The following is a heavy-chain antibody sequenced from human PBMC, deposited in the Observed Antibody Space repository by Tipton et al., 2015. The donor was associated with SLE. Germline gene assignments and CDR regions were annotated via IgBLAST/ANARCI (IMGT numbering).Heavy chain of an antibody. Sequence: TLSLTRTVSGGSISSYYWSWIRQPPGKGLEWIGYIYYGGSTNYNPSLKSRVTISVDTSKNQFSLKLSSVTAADTAVYYCARDEASPRGSAFDIWGQGTMVTVSS. V-gene: IGHV4-59*01. J-gene: IGHJ3*02. CDR1: GGSISSYY. CDR3: ARDEASPRGSAFDI. CDR2: IYYGGST.